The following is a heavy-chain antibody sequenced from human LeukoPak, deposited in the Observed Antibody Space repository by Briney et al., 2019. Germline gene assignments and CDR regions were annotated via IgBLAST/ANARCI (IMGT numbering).Heavy chain of an antibody. D-gene: IGHD3-3*01. J-gene: IGHJ4*02. CDR2: IYYSGST. CDR1: GGSVSSYY. CDR3: ARGHPYYDFWSGHFDY. Sequence: SETLSLTCTVSGGSVSSYYWSWIRQPPGKGLEWIGYIYYSGSTNYNPSLKSRVTISVDTSKNQFSLKLSSVTAADTAVYYCARGHPYYDFWSGHFDYWGQGTLVTVSS. V-gene: IGHV4-59*02.